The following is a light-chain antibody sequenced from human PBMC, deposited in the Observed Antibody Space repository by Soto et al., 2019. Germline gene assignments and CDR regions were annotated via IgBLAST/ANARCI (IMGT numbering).Light chain of an antibody. CDR1: QTISSW. J-gene: IGKJ1*01. CDR3: QHYNSYSEA. CDR2: KAS. Sequence: DIQKTQSPSTLSAAVGDRVTITCPASQTISSWLAWYQQKPGKAPKLLIYKASTLKSGVPSRFSGSGSGTEFTLTISSLQPDDFATYYCQHYNSYSEAFGQGTKVDI. V-gene: IGKV1-5*03.